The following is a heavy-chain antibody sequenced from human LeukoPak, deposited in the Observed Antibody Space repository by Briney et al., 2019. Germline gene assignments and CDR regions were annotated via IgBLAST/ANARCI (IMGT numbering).Heavy chain of an antibody. CDR3: ARDHGVVATDFDY. CDR2: IRYDGSNK. Sequence: PGGSLRLSCAASGFTFSSYGMHWVRQAPGKGLEWVAFIRYDGSNKYYADSVKGRFTISRDNAKNSLYLQMNSLRAEDTAVYYCARDHGVVATDFDYWGQGTLVTVSS. D-gene: IGHD5-12*01. CDR1: GFTFSSYG. V-gene: IGHV3-30*02. J-gene: IGHJ4*02.